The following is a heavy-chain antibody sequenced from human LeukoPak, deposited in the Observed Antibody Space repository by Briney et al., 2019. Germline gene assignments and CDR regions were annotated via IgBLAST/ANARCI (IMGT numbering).Heavy chain of an antibody. CDR1: GGSISSYY. D-gene: IGHD2-15*01. V-gene: IGHV4-59*01. CDR3: ARDGMVVNAFDI. CDR2: IYYSGST. Sequence: SETLSLTCTVSGGSISSYYWSWIRQPPGKGLEWIGYIYYSGSTNYNPSLKSRVTISVDTSKNQFSLKPSSVTAADTAVYYCARDGMVVNAFDIWGQGTMVTVSS. J-gene: IGHJ3*02.